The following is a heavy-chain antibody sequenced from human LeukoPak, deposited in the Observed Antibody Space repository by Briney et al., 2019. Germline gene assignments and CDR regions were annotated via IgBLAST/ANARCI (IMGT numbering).Heavy chain of an antibody. Sequence: GGSLRLSCAASRFTFSSYGKHWVRQAPGKGLEWVAVIWYDGSNRYYADSVKGRFTISRDNSKNTLYLQMNSLRAEDTAVYYCARGGHYYGSGSYIDYWGQGTLVTVSS. CDR2: IWYDGSNR. CDR1: RFTFSSYG. D-gene: IGHD3-10*01. CDR3: ARGGHYYGSGSYIDY. J-gene: IGHJ4*02. V-gene: IGHV3-33*01.